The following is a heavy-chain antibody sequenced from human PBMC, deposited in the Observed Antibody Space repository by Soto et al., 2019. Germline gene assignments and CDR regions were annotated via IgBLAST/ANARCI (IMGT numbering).Heavy chain of an antibody. J-gene: IGHJ4*02. V-gene: IGHV3-30-3*01. CDR2: ISYDGSNK. D-gene: IGHD3-16*02. Sequence: RLACAPSGLTFSSYAMHGVRQTQVKGLEWVAVISYDGSNKYYDDSVKGRFTISRDNSKKTLYLQMNRLRAEETAVYYCARDWITFGGVIVQGPEYWGEVTLVTVS. CDR1: GLTFSSYA. CDR3: ARDWITFGGVIVQGPEY.